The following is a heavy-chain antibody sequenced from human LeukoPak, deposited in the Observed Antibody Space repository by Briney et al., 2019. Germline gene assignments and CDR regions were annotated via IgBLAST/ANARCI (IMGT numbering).Heavy chain of an antibody. CDR3: ARDVPAAGRGDY. CDR2: ISAYNGNT. CDR1: GYTFTTYG. D-gene: IGHD6-13*01. V-gene: IGHV1-18*01. Sequence: ASVKVSCKASGYTFTTYGISWVRQAPGQGLEWMGWISAYNGNTNYAQKLQGRVTMTTDTPTSTAYMELRSLRSDDTAVYYCARDVPAAGRGDYWGQGTLVTVSS. J-gene: IGHJ4*02.